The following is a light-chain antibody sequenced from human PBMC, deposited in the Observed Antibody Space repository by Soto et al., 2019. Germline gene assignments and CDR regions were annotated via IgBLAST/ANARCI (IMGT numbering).Light chain of an antibody. V-gene: IGLV2-14*01. CDR3: SSYTSSSPDWV. CDR1: SSDVGGYNY. J-gene: IGLJ3*02. CDR2: EVS. Sequence: QSVLTQPASVSGSPGQSITISCTGTSSDVGGYNYVSWYQQHPGKAPKLMIYEVSNRPSGVSNRFSGSKSGNTASLTISGLQAEDEDDYYCSSYTSSSPDWVFGGGTKLTVL.